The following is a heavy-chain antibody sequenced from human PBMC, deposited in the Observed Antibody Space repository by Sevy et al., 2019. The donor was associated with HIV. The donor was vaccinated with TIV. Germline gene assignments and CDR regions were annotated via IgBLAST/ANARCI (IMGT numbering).Heavy chain of an antibody. D-gene: IGHD5-18*01. Sequence: GGSLRLSCAASGFTFSSYAMHWVRQAPGKGLEWVAVISYDGSNKYYADSVKGRFTISRDNSKNTLDLQMNSLRAEDTAVYYCASRGYSPLDAFDIWGQGTMVTVSS. CDR1: GFTFSSYA. V-gene: IGHV3-30-3*01. CDR2: ISYDGSNK. J-gene: IGHJ3*02. CDR3: ASRGYSPLDAFDI.